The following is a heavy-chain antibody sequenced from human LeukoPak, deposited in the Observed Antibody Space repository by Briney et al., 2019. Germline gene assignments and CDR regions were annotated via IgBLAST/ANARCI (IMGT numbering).Heavy chain of an antibody. D-gene: IGHD2-21*01. V-gene: IGHV3-30*02. CDR2: IRYDGSNK. CDR3: AKFGGGSYDAFDI. Sequence: QSGGSLRLSCAASGFTFSSYGMHWVRQAPGKGLEWVAFIRYDGSNKYYADSVKGRFTISRDNSKNTPYLQMNSLRAEDTAVYYCAKFGGGSYDAFDIWGQGTMVTVSS. CDR1: GFTFSSYG. J-gene: IGHJ3*02.